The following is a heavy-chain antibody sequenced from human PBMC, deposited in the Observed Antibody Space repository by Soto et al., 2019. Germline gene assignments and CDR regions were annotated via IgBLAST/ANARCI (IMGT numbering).Heavy chain of an antibody. V-gene: IGHV2-5*02. D-gene: IGHD3-9*01. CDR2: IYWDDAK. Sequence: QITLKESGPTLVKPTQTLTLTCTFSGFSLSTSGVGVGWIRQPPGKALEWLALIYWDDAKRYSPSLKSRLTITKDTSKNQLVLTITNMYPVDTATYYCALALTYYDILTGYDRGGRFDPWSKGTLVTVSS. CDR3: ALALTYYDILTGYDRGGRFDP. CDR1: GFSLSTSGVG. J-gene: IGHJ5*02.